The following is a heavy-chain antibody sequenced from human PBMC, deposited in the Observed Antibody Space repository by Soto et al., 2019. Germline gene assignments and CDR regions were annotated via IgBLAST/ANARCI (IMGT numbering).Heavy chain of an antibody. CDR3: AGEKGGTTGIDF. CDR2: MNPNSGNT. Sequence: QAQLVQSGAEVKKPGASVKVSCKASGYTFTGYDINWVRQATGQGLEWMGWMNPNSGNTGYAQNFQGRVTMTRDNSITTAYMELTSLRDDDWAVYDSAGEKGGTTGIDFWGQGTLVTVSS. J-gene: IGHJ4*02. CDR1: GYTFTGYD. D-gene: IGHD1-7*01. V-gene: IGHV1-8*01.